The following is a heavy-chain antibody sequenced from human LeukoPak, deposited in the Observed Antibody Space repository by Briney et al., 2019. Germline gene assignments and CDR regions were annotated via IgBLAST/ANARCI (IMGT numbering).Heavy chain of an antibody. CDR1: GFTVSNNY. CDR2: IYSGGMT. CDR3: ARGHGSGSYGNGMDV. V-gene: IGHV3-53*01. J-gene: IGHJ6*02. Sequence: GGSLRLSCAASGFTVSNNYMSWVRQAPGKGLEWVSVIYSGGMTYNADSVKGRFTISRDNSKNTLYLQMNSLSAEGTAVYYRARGHGSGSYGNGMDVWGQGTTVTVSS. D-gene: IGHD3-10*01.